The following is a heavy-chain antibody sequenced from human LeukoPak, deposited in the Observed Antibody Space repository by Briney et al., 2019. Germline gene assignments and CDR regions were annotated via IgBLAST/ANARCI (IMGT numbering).Heavy chain of an antibody. V-gene: IGHV1-2*02. J-gene: IGHJ4*02. CDR2: INPNSGGT. CDR3: AXXVRVITARPFDY. CDR1: GYTFTGYY. Sequence: GASVKVSCKASGYTFTGYYMHWVRQAPGQGLEWMGWINPNSGGTNYAQKFQGRVTMTRDTSISTAYMELSRLRSDDTAVYYCAXXVRVITARPFDYWGQGTLVTVSS. D-gene: IGHD2-21*01.